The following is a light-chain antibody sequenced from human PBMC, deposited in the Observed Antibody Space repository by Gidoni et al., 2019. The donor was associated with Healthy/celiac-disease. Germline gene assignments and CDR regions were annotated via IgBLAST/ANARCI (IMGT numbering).Light chain of an antibody. CDR1: NIGSKS. Sequence: SYVLTQPPSVSVAPGKTARITCGGNNIGSKSLQWYQQKPGQAPMLVIYYDSDRPSGIPERFSGSNSGNTATLTISRVEAGDEADYYCQVWDSSSDHHVFGTGTKVTVL. V-gene: IGLV3-21*04. J-gene: IGLJ1*01. CDR2: YDS. CDR3: QVWDSSSDHHV.